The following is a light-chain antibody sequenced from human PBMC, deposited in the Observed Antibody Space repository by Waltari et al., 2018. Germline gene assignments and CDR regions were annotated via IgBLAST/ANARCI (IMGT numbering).Light chain of an antibody. Sequence: QSALTQPASMSGSPGQSITLSCSVTSSDVVAYDYVAWYQQHPAKAPKLIIYEVSHRPPGVSDRFSGSKSGSTASLTISGLQAEDEATYYCSSYRGSSTLVVFGGGTKLTVL. J-gene: IGLJ2*01. CDR1: SSDVVAYDY. CDR2: EVS. CDR3: SSYRGSSTLVV. V-gene: IGLV2-14*01.